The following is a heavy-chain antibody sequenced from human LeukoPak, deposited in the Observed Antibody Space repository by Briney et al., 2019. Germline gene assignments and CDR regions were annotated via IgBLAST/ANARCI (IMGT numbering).Heavy chain of an antibody. CDR2: ISYDGSNK. J-gene: IGHJ1*01. CDR3: AKDFGSDSSGWYRYFQH. D-gene: IGHD6-13*01. CDR1: GFTFSNYG. Sequence: GGSLRLSCAASGFTFSNYGMHWVRQAPGKGLEWVAIISYDGSNKYYADSVKGRFTISRDNSKNTLYLQMNSLRTEYTAVYYCAKDFGSDSSGWYRYFQHWGQGTLVTVSS. V-gene: IGHV3-30*18.